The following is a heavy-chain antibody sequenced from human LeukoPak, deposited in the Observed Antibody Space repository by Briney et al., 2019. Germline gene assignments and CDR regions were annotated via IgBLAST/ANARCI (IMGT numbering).Heavy chain of an antibody. V-gene: IGHV3-48*03. CDR2: ISSSGSTI. Sequence: GGSLRLSCAASGFTVSSYDMMWLRQAPGMGLVWVSYISSSGSTIYYADSVKGRFTISRDNAKNSLYLQMNSLRAEDTAVYYCAREAFTMVRGVEVYGMDVWGKGTTVTVSS. J-gene: IGHJ6*04. CDR1: GFTVSSYD. CDR3: AREAFTMVRGVEVYGMDV. D-gene: IGHD3-10*01.